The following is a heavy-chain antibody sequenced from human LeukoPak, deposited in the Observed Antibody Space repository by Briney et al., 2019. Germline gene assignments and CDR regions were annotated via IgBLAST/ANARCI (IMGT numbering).Heavy chain of an antibody. D-gene: IGHD6-19*01. Sequence: GRSLRLSCAASGFAFSTFAMHWVRQAPGKGLEWVGVISYNGSHKYITDSVKGRFTISRDNSKKTVYLQITGLRADDTAKYYCARRIIAVATGAFDLWGQGTQVTVSS. CDR1: GFAFSTFA. J-gene: IGHJ3*01. V-gene: IGHV3-30*03. CDR2: ISYNGSHK. CDR3: ARRIIAVATGAFDL.